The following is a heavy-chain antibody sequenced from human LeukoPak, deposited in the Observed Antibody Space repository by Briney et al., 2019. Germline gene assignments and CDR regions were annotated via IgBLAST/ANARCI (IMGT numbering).Heavy chain of an antibody. D-gene: IGHD5-12*01. J-gene: IGHJ4*02. V-gene: IGHV4-4*02. CDR2: IYHSGIT. Sequence: GSLRLSCAASGFTFSNAWMSWVRQAPGKGLEWIGEIYHSGITSHSPSLKSRAIMSIDKSKNQFSLTLSSVTAADTAVYYCARLASIQTYYFDCWGQGTLVTVSS. CDR1: GFTFSNAW. CDR3: ARLASIQTYYFDC.